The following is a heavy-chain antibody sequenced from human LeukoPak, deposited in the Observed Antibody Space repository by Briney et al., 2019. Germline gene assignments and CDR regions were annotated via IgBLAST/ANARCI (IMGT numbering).Heavy chain of an antibody. CDR1: GGTIRSYY. Sequence: PSETLSLTCTVSGGTIRSYYWSWIRQPPGKGLEWIGYIYYSGSTNYNPSLKSRVTISVDTSKNQFSLKLSSVTAADTAVYYCARSPGYSGSPFDLWGRGTLVTVSS. D-gene: IGHD5-12*01. CDR3: ARSPGYSGSPFDL. CDR2: IYYSGST. V-gene: IGHV4-59*08. J-gene: IGHJ2*01.